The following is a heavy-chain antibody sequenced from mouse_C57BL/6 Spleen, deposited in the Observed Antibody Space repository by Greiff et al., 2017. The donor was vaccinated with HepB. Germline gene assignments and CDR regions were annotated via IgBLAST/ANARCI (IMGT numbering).Heavy chain of an antibody. CDR2: INPNNGGT. V-gene: IGHV1-26*01. CDR1: GYTFTDYY. Sequence: EVQLQQSGPELVKPGASVKISCKASGYTFTDYYMNWVKQSHGKSLEWIGDINPNNGGTSYNQKFKGKATLTVDKSSSTAYMELRSLTSEDSAVYYCARFYYYGSSYRYFDYWGQGTTLTVSS. D-gene: IGHD1-1*01. J-gene: IGHJ2*01. CDR3: ARFYYYGSSYRYFDY.